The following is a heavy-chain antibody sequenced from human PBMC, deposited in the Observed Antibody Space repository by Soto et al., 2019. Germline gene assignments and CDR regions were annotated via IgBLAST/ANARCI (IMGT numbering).Heavy chain of an antibody. CDR3: LRLSEWDHRGDV. Sequence: QLQLQESGPGLVNPSKTLSLTCAVSGGSISGSSYWGWIRQPPGKGLEWIGTIHSSGTTYYDPSLRSRVTISLDTSASQFSLRLTSVTAAETATYYCLRLSEWDHRGDVWGQGTTVTVSS. V-gene: IGHV4-39*01. J-gene: IGHJ6*02. CDR2: IHSSGTT. CDR1: GGSISGSSY. D-gene: IGHD1-26*01.